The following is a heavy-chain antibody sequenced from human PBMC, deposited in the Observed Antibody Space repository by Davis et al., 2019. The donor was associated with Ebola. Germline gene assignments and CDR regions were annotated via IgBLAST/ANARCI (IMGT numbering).Heavy chain of an antibody. Sequence: PSETLSPTCSVSGTSISPYYWSWIRQTPGKGLDWIGYVEHHGRTEYIPSFNSRVTISVDTSKNQFSLKLSSVTAADTAVYYCAKLRGIEATFSQYYYMDVWGKGTTVTVSS. CDR3: AKLRGIEATFSQYYYMDV. V-gene: IGHV4-59*12. CDR2: VEHHGRT. CDR1: GTSISPYY. D-gene: IGHD5-12*01. J-gene: IGHJ6*03.